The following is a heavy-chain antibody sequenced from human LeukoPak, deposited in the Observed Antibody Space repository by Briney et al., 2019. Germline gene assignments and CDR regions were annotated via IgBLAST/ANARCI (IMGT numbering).Heavy chain of an antibody. D-gene: IGHD4-17*01. CDR2: ITSSSSY. Sequence: GGSLRLSCAASGFTLSTYSMNWVRQAPGKGLEWVSSITSSSSYYADSVKGRFSISRDNAKNSLFLQMNSLRAEDTAVYFCARDPDPHDYGDYEEGFWYYYAMDVWGKGATVTVSS. V-gene: IGHV3-21*01. CDR1: GFTLSTYS. CDR3: ARDPDPHDYGDYEEGFWYYYAMDV. J-gene: IGHJ6*04.